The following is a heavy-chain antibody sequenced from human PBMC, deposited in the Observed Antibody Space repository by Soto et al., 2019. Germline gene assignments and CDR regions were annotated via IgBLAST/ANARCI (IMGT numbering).Heavy chain of an antibody. V-gene: IGHV3-23*01. J-gene: IGHJ6*02. D-gene: IGHD2-21*02. CDR1: GFTFSSYA. Sequence: GGSLRLSCAASGFTFSSYAMSWVHQAPGKGLEWVSAISGSGGSTYYADSVKGRFTISRDNSKNTLYLQMNSLRAEDTAVYYCAKDPHGGDCYPCGMDVWGQGTTVTVSS. CDR3: AKDPHGGDCYPCGMDV. CDR2: ISGSGGST.